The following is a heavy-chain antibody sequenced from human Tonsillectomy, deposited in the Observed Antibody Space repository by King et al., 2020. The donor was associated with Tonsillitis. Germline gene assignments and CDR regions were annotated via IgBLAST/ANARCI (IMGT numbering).Heavy chain of an antibody. D-gene: IGHD3-10*01. CDR1: GGSISRGTYY. V-gene: IGHV4-61*02. CDR2: IYSSGST. Sequence: VQLQESGPGLVKPSQTLSLTCTVSGGSISRGTYYWSWIRQPAAKGLEWIGRIYSSGSTNYNPSLKSRVSMSGDTSKSQFSLKLSSVTAADTAVYYCAREYYKFVFDPWGQGTLVTVSS. CDR3: AREYYKFVFDP. J-gene: IGHJ5*02.